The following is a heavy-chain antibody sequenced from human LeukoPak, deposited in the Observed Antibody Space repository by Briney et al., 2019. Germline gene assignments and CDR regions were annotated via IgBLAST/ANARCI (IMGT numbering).Heavy chain of an antibody. V-gene: IGHV3-30*18. CDR2: ISYDGSSK. J-gene: IGHJ4*02. Sequence: GGSLRLSCAASGFTFSSYGMHWVRQAPGTGLVWVAVISYDGSSKYYGDPVKGRFTISRDNSKNTLYLQMNSLRAEDTAAYYCAQEDYDGSGSYLGNWGQGTLVTVSP. D-gene: IGHD3-10*01. CDR3: AQEDYDGSGSYLGN. CDR1: GFTFSSYG.